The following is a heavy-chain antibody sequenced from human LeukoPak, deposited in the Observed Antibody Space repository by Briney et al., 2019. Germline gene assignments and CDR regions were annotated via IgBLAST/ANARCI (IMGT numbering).Heavy chain of an antibody. CDR1: GGSFSGYY. V-gene: IGHV4-34*01. J-gene: IGHJ4*02. Sequence: SETLSLTCAVYGGSFSGYYWSWTRQPPGKGLEWIGEINHSGSTNYNPSLKSRVTISVDTSKNQFSLKLSSVTAADTAVYYCARGRDGDLDYWGQGTLVTVSS. CDR3: ARGRDGDLDY. CDR2: INHSGST. D-gene: IGHD4-17*01.